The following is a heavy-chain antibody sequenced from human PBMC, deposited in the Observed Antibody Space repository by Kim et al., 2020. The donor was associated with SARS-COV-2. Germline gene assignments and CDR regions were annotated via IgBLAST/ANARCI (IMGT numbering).Heavy chain of an antibody. CDR1: GFTFGDYA. V-gene: IGHV3-49*04. J-gene: IGHJ4*02. Sequence: GGSLRLSCRSSGFTFGDYAINWVRQAPGKGLEWVGFIRDKAHGGTTDYAASLKGRFAISRDDSKTIAYLQMNSLKTEDTAVYYCTNERYWGQGTLVTVYS. CDR3: TNERY. CDR2: IRDKAHGGTT.